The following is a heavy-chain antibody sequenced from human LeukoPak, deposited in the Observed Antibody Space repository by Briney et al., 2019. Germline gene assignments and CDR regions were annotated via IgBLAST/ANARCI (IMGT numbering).Heavy chain of an antibody. Sequence: PGGSLRLSCAASGFTFSSYAMHWVRQAPGKGLEWVAVISYDGSNKYYAGSVKGRFTISRDNSKNTLYLQMNSLRAEDTAVYYCARVEDTAMDGIDYYYGMDVWGQGTTVTVSS. J-gene: IGHJ6*02. D-gene: IGHD5-18*01. CDR3: ARVEDTAMDGIDYYYGMDV. CDR1: GFTFSSYA. V-gene: IGHV3-30-3*01. CDR2: ISYDGSNK.